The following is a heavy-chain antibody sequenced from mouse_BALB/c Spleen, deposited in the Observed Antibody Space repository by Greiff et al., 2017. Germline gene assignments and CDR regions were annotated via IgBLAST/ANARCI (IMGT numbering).Heavy chain of an antibody. J-gene: IGHJ2*01. V-gene: IGHV5-6-3*01. CDR2: INSNGGST. CDR3: ARAPYVFDY. CDR1: GFTFSSYG. Sequence: EVKLVESGGGLVQPGGSLKLSCAASGFTFSSYGMSWVRQTPDKRLELVATINSNGGSTYYPDSVKGRFTISRDNAKNTLYLQMSSLKSEDTAMYYCARAPYVFDYWGQGTTLTVSS.